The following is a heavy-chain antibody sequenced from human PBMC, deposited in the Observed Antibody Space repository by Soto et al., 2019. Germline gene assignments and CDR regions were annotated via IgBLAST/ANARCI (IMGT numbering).Heavy chain of an antibody. J-gene: IGHJ4*02. CDR2: ISHDGSNT. D-gene: IGHD2-15*01. CDR1: GFTFSAYG. CDR3: ARQGANCSGATCYLAY. V-gene: IGHV3-30*03. Sequence: GGSLRLSCAASGFTFSAYGIHWVRQAPGKGLEWVAVISHDGSNTNYADSVKGRFTFSRDNSKDTVYLQMNSLRAEDTAVYYCARQGANCSGATCYLAYWGPGTLVNVSS.